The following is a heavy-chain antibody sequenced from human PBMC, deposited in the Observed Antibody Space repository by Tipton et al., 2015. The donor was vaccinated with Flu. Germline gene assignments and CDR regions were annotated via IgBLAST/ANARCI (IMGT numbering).Heavy chain of an antibody. CDR1: GFRFSSYA. V-gene: IGHV4-38-2*01. CDR2: IHRSGST. J-gene: IGHJ5*02. Sequence: LRLSCAASGFRFSSYAMRWVRQAPGKGLEWIATIHRSGSTRYNPSLRSRVTISVDTSKKQISLEMRSVTAADMATYYCARRDFSNYVSDPKNWFDPWGQGTLVTVSS. D-gene: IGHD4-11*01. CDR3: ARRDFSNYVSDPKNWFDP.